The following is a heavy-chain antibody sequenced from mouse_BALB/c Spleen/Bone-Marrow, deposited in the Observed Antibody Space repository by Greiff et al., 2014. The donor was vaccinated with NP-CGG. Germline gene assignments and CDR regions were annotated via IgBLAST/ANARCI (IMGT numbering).Heavy chain of an antibody. V-gene: IGHV1S81*02. D-gene: IGHD2-3*01. CDR3: TRSDGYYVPHWYFDV. J-gene: IGHJ1*01. Sequence: VQFQESGAELVKPGASVKLSCKASGYTFTSYYMYWVKQRPGQGLEWIGEINPSNGGTNFNEKFKSKATLTVDKSSSTAYMQLSSLTSEDSAVYYCTRSDGYYVPHWYFDVWGAGTTVTVSS. CDR2: INPSNGGT. CDR1: GYTFTSYY.